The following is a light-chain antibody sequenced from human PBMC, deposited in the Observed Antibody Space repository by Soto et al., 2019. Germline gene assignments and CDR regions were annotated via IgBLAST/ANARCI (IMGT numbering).Light chain of an antibody. CDR1: SSNIGAGYN. Sequence: QSVLTQPPSVSGAPGQRVTISCTGSSSNIGAGYNVHWYQQLPGTAPKLLIYGNTNRPSGVPDRFSASKSDTSASLAITGLXSEDEAFYYCQSFDSTLSGGVFGTGTKVTVL. CDR3: QSFDSTLSGGV. CDR2: GNT. J-gene: IGLJ1*01. V-gene: IGLV1-40*01.